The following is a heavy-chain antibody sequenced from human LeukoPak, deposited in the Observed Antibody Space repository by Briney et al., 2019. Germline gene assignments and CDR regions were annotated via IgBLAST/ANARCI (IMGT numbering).Heavy chain of an antibody. CDR2: LNTDGSST. CDR1: GFTFSRYW. V-gene: IGHV3-74*01. J-gene: IGHJ6*02. D-gene: IGHD3-16*01. CDR3: ARDDAFRGVGMDV. Sequence: GGSLRLSCAASGFTFSRYWMHWVRQVPGKGLVWVSRLNTDGSSTSYADSVKGRFTISRDNARNTLYLQMNSRRAEDTAVYYCARDDAFRGVGMDVWGQGTTVTVSS.